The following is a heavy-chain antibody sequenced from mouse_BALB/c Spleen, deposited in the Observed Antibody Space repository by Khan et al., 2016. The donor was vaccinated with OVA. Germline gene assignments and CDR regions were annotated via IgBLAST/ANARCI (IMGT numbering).Heavy chain of an antibody. Sequence: EVQGVESGGGLVKSGGSLKLSCAASGFTFSTYAMSWVRQTPEKRLEWVATISTGDTYTYYPDSVKGRFTISRDNAKNTLYLQLSSLRSEATALFYCARPPITTGVGTAYWFFDDWGAGTTVTVSA. CDR1: GFTFSTYA. V-gene: IGHV5-9-3*01. CDR2: ISTGDTYT. CDR3: ARPPITTGVGTAYWFFDD. D-gene: IGHD1-1*01. J-gene: IGHJ1*01.